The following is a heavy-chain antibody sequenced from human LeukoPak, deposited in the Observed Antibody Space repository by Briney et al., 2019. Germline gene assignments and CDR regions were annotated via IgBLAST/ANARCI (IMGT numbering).Heavy chain of an antibody. CDR3: ARVPTERVVAAPNLAYFDY. V-gene: IGHV4-34*01. D-gene: IGHD2-15*01. CDR2: INHSGST. J-gene: IGHJ4*02. Sequence: SETLSLTCAVYGGSFSGYYWSWIRQPPGKGLEWIGEINHSGSTNYNPSLTSRVTISVDTSKNQFSLKLSSVTAADTAVYYCARVPTERVVAAPNLAYFDYWGQGTLVTVSS. CDR1: GGSFSGYY.